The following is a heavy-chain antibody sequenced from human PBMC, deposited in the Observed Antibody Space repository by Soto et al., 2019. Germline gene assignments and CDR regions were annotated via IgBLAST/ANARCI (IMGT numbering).Heavy chain of an antibody. Sequence: PSETLCLTCTVSGGSISSSSFHWGWISKPPGKGLEWIGSIYYSGSTYYNPSLKGRFTISRDTAKNTLYLQMNSLRAADTAVYYCASSWQQNGMDVWGQGTTVTVSS. D-gene: IGHD6-13*01. CDR1: GGSISSSSFH. CDR3: ASSWQQNGMDV. CDR2: IYYSGST. J-gene: IGHJ6*02. V-gene: IGHV4-39*01.